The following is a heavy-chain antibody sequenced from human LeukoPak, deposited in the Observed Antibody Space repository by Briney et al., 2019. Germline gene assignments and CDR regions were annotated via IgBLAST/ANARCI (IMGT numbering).Heavy chain of an antibody. CDR2: IYHSGST. CDR1: GGSISSGIYS. D-gene: IGHD4-17*01. J-gene: IGHJ4*02. CDR3: ARDNGDYPYYFDF. Sequence: SETLSLTCAVSGGSISSGIYSWNWIRQPSGKGLEWIGYIYHSGSTYYNPSLKSRVTISVDRSKNQFSLKLSSVTAADTAVYYCARDNGDYPYYFDFWRQGTLVTVSS. V-gene: IGHV4-30-2*01.